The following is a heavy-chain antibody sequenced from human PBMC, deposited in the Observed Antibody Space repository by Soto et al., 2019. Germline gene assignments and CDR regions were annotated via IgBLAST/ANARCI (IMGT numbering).Heavy chain of an antibody. CDR2: IYYSGST. D-gene: IGHD6-13*01. V-gene: IGHV4-31*03. CDR3: ARAFAGTTVYYYYGMDV. CDR1: GGSISSGGYY. Sequence: SETLSLTCTVSGGSISSGGYYWSWIRQHPGKGLEWIGYIYYSGSTYYNPSLKSRVTISVDTSKNQFSLKLSSVTAADTAVYYCARAFAGTTVYYYYGMDVWGQGTTVT. J-gene: IGHJ6*02.